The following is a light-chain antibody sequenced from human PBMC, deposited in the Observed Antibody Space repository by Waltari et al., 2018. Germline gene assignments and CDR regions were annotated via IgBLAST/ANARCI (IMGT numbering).Light chain of an antibody. J-gene: IGLJ1*01. CDR1: SSDVGPYKF. CDR3: CSYAVDSSYV. Sequence: QSALTQPRSVSGSPGQSVTISCTGTSSDVGPYKFVSWYQHHPGKAPKLILFDVTKRPAGFPDRFSGSKSGDTASRTISGLEASDESDYFCCSYAVDSSYVFGTGTTVSVL. CDR2: DVT. V-gene: IGLV2-11*01.